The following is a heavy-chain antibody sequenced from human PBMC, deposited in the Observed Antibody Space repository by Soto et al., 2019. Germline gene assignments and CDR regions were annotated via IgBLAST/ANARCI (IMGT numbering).Heavy chain of an antibody. CDR3: ARAVYCSGGSCYSGHWFDP. V-gene: IGHV1-18*01. J-gene: IGHJ5*02. Sequence: QVQLVQSGAEVKKPGASVKVSCKASGYTFTSYGISWVRQAPGQGLEWMGWISAYNGNTNYAQKLQGRVTMTPDTSASTAYMELRSLRSADTAVYYCARAVYCSGGSCYSGHWFDPWGQGTLVTVSS. D-gene: IGHD2-15*01. CDR1: GYTFTSYG. CDR2: ISAYNGNT.